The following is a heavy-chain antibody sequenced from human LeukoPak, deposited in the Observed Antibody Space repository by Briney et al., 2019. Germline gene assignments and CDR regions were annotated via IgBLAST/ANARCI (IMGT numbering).Heavy chain of an antibody. CDR1: GGTFSSYA. Sequence: SVKVSCKASGGTFSSYAISWVRQAPGQGLEWMGRIIPILGIANYAQKFQGRVTITADKFTSTAYMELSSLRSEDTAVYYCATPGEADTAMAIFDYWGQGTLVTVSS. CDR2: IIPILGIA. V-gene: IGHV1-69*04. J-gene: IGHJ4*02. D-gene: IGHD5-18*01. CDR3: ATPGEADTAMAIFDY.